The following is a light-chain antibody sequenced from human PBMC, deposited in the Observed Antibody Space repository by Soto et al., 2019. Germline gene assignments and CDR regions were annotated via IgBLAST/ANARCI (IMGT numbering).Light chain of an antibody. CDR1: QDITNY. CDR3: QQYDRLRIT. V-gene: IGKV1-33*01. J-gene: IGKJ3*01. Sequence: DIQMTQSPSSLSASVGDRVTITCQASQDITNYLNWYQQKPGKAPKLLIYDASNLETGVPSRFSGSGSGTDFTSTISSLQPEDIATYYCQQYDRLRITFGPGTKVDIK. CDR2: DAS.